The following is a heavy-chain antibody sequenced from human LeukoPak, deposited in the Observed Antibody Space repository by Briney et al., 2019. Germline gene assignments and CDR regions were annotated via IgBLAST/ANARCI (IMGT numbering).Heavy chain of an antibody. J-gene: IGHJ6*02. Sequence: GSVKVSCKASGYTFTSYGISWVRQAPGQGLEWMGWISAYNGNTNYAQKLQGRVTMTTDTSTSTAYMELRSLRSDDTVVYYCARYDSSGYYYYGMDVWGQGTTVTVSS. CDR2: ISAYNGNT. V-gene: IGHV1-18*01. CDR1: GYTFTSYG. CDR3: ARYDSSGYYYYGMDV. D-gene: IGHD3-22*01.